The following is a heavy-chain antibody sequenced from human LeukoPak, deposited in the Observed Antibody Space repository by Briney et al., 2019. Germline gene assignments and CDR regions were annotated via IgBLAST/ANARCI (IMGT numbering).Heavy chain of an antibody. V-gene: IGHV3-49*04. CDR2: IRSKAYGGTT. J-gene: IGHJ4*02. D-gene: IGHD3-22*01. Sequence: GRSLRLSCTASGFTFGDYAMSWVRQAPGKGLEWVGFIRSKAYGGTTEYAVSVKGRFTISRDDSKSIAYLQMNSLKTEDTAVYYCVITTSGQTYYFDYWGQGTLVTVSS. CDR3: VITTSGQTYYFDY. CDR1: GFTFGDYA.